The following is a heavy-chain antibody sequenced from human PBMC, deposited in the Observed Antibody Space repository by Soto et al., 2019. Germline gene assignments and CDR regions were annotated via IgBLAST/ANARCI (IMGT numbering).Heavy chain of an antibody. CDR3: ARGLQLNYYYYYGMDV. D-gene: IGHD6-6*01. Sequence: SETLSLTCTVSGGPISSSSYYWGWIRQPPGKGLEWIGSIYYSGSTNYNPSLKSRVTISVDTSKNQFSLKLSSVTAADTAVYYCARGLQLNYYYYYGMDVWGQGTTVTVSS. CDR2: IYYSGST. J-gene: IGHJ6*02. V-gene: IGHV4-39*07. CDR1: GGPISSSSYY.